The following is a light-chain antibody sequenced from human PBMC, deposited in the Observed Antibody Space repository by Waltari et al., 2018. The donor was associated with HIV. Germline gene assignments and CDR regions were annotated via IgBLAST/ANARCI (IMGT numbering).Light chain of an antibody. J-gene: IGKJ1*01. CDR1: QSIVTW. V-gene: IGKV1-5*03. Sequence: DIQMTQSPSTLSASVGDRVTITCRASQSIVTWLAWYQQKPGKAPKLLISKASSLETGGPSRFSGSGSGTEFTLTISSLQPDDFATYYCQQYNTNLGTFGQGTKVEIE. CDR2: KAS. CDR3: QQYNTNLGT.